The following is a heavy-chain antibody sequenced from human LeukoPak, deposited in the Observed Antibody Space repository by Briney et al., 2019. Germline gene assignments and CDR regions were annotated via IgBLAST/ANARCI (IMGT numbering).Heavy chain of an antibody. V-gene: IGHV4-39*07. CDR3: AREDVDTAMAD. J-gene: IGHJ4*02. CDR2: IYYSGST. CDR1: GVSISSSSYY. Sequence: TSETLSLTCTVSGVSISSSSYYWGWIRQPPGKGLEWIGSIYYSGSTYYNPSLKSRVTISVDTSKNQFSLKLSSVTAADTAVYYCAREDVDTAMADWGQGTLVTVSS. D-gene: IGHD5-18*01.